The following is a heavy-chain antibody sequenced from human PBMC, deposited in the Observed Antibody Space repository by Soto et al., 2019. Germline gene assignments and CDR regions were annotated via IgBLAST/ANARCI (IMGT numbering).Heavy chain of an antibody. D-gene: IGHD3-3*01. V-gene: IGHV3-30*18. CDR2: ISYDGSNK. CDR3: AKDLGGDYDFWSGPLAGTPIYYYYGMDV. CDR1: GFTFSSYG. Sequence: HPGGSLRLSCAASGFTFSSYGMHWVRQAPGKGLEWVAVISYDGSNKYYADSVKGRFTISRDNSKNTLYLQMNSLRAEDTAVYYCAKDLGGDYDFWSGPLAGTPIYYYYGMDVWGQGTTVTVSS. J-gene: IGHJ6*02.